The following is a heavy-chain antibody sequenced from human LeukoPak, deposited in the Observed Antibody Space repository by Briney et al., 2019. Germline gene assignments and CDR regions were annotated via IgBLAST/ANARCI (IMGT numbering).Heavy chain of an antibody. J-gene: IGHJ4*02. V-gene: IGHV3-30*02. CDR2: IRYDGTNK. CDR3: AGPSSSGVGY. D-gene: IGHD6-6*01. CDR1: GFNFSRYG. Sequence: PGGSLRLSCAASGFNFSRYGMHWVRQAPDTGLEWVAFIRYDGTNKYYADSVKGRFTISRDNSKNILYVQMNRLRVEDTAVYYCAGPSSSGVGYWGQGTLVTVSS.